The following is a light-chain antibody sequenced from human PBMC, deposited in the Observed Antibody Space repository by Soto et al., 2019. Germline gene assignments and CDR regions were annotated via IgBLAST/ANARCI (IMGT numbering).Light chain of an antibody. CDR2: GAS. V-gene: IGKV3-15*01. CDR1: QSVSSD. CDR3: QQYNNWPLRT. Sequence: EIVMTQSPATLSVSPGERATLYCRASQSVSSDLAWYHQKPGQAPRLLIYGASTRATGIPARFSGSGSGTEFTLTISSLQSEDFAVYYCQQYNNWPLRTFGQGTKVDIK. J-gene: IGKJ1*01.